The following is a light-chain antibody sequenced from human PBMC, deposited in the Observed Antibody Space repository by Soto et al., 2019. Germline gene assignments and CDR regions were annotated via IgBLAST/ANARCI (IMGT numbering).Light chain of an antibody. V-gene: IGLV4-60*03. CDR3: ETWDSNTRL. J-gene: IGLJ2*01. CDR2: VEDSGRY. Sequence: QLVLSQSSSASASPGSSVKLTCTLSSGHSSYIIAWHQQQPGKAPRFLMKVEDSGRYNKRSGVPDRFSGSSSGAARYLTISNLQSEDEADYYCETWDSNTRLFGGGTKLTVL. CDR1: SGHSSYI.